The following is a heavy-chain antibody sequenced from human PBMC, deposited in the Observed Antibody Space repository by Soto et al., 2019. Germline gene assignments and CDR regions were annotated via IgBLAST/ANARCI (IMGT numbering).Heavy chain of an antibody. J-gene: IGHJ3*02. Sequence: QVQLVQSGTEVKKPGSSVKVSCKASGGTFSSYTISWVRQAPGQGLEWMGRIIPILGIANYAQKFQGRVTITADKSTSTAYMELSSLRSEDTAVYYCARAVGGDACEIWGQGTMVTVSS. D-gene: IGHD1-26*01. V-gene: IGHV1-69*02. CDR2: IIPILGIA. CDR3: ARAVGGDACEI. CDR1: GGTFSSYT.